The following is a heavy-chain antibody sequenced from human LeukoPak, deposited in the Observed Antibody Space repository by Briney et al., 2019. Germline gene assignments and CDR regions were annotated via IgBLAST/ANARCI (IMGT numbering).Heavy chain of an antibody. CDR2: ISYDGSNK. V-gene: IGHV3-30-3*01. CDR1: GFTFSSYA. J-gene: IGHJ4*02. CDR3: ARDLLWGWYYYDSSGSPFDY. D-gene: IGHD3-22*01. Sequence: GGSLRLSCADSGFTFSSYAMHWVRQAPGKGLEWVAVISYDGSNKYYADSVKGRFTISRDNSKNTLYLQMNSLRAEDTAVYYCARDLLWGWYYYDSSGSPFDYWGQGTLVTVSS.